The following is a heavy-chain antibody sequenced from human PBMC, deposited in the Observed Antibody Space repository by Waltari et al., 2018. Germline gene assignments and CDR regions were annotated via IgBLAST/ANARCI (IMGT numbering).Heavy chain of an antibody. V-gene: IGHV3-23*01. CDR2: ISSSAAGT. J-gene: IGHJ4*02. Sequence: EVQLLESGGGLVPPGGSLRLSCAASGFSFDTHAMTWVRQAPGQGLKWVSTISSSAAGTSYADAVKGRFTISRDNSKSAFYRQMDGLTVEDTAVYFCARGGFGTTYIFDHWGQGVLVTVSS. D-gene: IGHD3-10*01. CDR3: ARGGFGTTYIFDH. CDR1: GFSFDTHA.